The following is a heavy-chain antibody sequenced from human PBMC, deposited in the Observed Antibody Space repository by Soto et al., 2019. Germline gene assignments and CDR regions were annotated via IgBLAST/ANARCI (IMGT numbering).Heavy chain of an antibody. CDR3: ARVRENDFDH. V-gene: IGHV4-31*03. CDR1: GGSISSSSYR. J-gene: IGHJ4*02. CDR2: IYYNGSP. Sequence: QMHLQESGPGLVKPSQTLSLTCTVSGGSISSSSYRWTWIRQHPGKGLEWIGYIYYNGSPYYNPSLKSRVIISADPSQNQFSLNLSSVTAADTAVYYCARVRENDFDHWGQGILVTVSS.